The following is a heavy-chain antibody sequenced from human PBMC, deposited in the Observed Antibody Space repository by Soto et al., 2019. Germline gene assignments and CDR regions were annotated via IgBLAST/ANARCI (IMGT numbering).Heavy chain of an antibody. D-gene: IGHD3-22*01. Sequence: SETLCITCSFSVGSVSSYYWSWVRQPPGKRLEWIGYIYYTGTHDYKRSLRGRATISVDTSKDQFSLKLTSVTAADTAVYYCARDRGRHSSGLPSFDPWGQGIMVTVSS. CDR2: IYYTGTH. CDR3: ARDRGRHSSGLPSFDP. J-gene: IGHJ5*02. CDR1: VGSVSSYY. V-gene: IGHV4-59*02.